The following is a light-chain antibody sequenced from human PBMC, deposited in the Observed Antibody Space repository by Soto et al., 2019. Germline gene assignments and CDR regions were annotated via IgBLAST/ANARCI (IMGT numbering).Light chain of an antibody. CDR3: QVYDRSPL. CDR2: DAS. CDR1: QSVGSNY. J-gene: IGKJ4*01. V-gene: IGKV3-20*01. Sequence: EIVLTQSPDTLSLSPGERATLSCRASQSVGSNYLAWYQQKPGQAPRLLMYDASGRASGIPDRFSGSGSGTDFTLTISRLEPEDFAVYYCQVYDRSPLFGGGTKVDLK.